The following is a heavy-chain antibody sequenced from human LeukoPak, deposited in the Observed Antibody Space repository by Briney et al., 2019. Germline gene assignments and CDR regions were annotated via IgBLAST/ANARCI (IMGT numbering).Heavy chain of an antibody. CDR3: AKDSTSTYSSSWYIPWFDP. CDR1: GFTFSSYA. V-gene: IGHV3-23*01. CDR2: TSGSGGST. Sequence: GGSLRLSCAASGFTFSSYAMSWVRQAPGKGLEWVSATSGSGGSTYYADSVKGRFTISRDNSKNTLYLQMNSLRAEDTAVYYCAKDSTSTYSSSWYIPWFDPWGQGTLVTVSS. J-gene: IGHJ5*02. D-gene: IGHD6-13*01.